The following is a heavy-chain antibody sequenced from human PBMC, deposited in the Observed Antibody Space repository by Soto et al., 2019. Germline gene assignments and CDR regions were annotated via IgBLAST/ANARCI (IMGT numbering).Heavy chain of an antibody. D-gene: IGHD6-6*01. Sequence: SETLSLTCAVYGGSFSGYYWSWIRQPPGKGLEWIGEINHSGSTNYNPSLKSRVTISVDTSKNQFSLKLSSVTAADTAVYYCARGLAARPAHFDYWGQGTLVTVS. V-gene: IGHV4-34*01. CDR3: ARGLAARPAHFDY. J-gene: IGHJ4*02. CDR2: INHSGST. CDR1: GGSFSGYY.